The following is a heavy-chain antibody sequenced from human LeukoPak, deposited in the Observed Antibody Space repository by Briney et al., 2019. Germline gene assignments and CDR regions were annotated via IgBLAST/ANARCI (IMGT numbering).Heavy chain of an antibody. CDR3: ARAGRAAAGFDC. CDR2: ISSSSSYI. V-gene: IGHV3-21*01. Sequence: GGSLRLSCAASGFTFSSYSMNWVRQAPGKGLEWVSSISSSSSYIYYADSVKGRFTISRDNAKNSLYLQMNSLRAEDTAVYYCARAGRAAAGFDCWGQGTLVTVSS. J-gene: IGHJ4*02. CDR1: GFTFSSYS. D-gene: IGHD6-13*01.